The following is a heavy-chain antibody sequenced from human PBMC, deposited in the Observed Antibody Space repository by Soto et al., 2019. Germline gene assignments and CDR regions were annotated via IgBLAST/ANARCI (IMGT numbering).Heavy chain of an antibody. CDR3: ARGSSIAGLYYGLDV. Sequence: SETLSLTCTVSGCSISSGGYYWTWIRQHPGKGLEWIGYNYYSGITYYNPSLKSRVTISLDTSKNQFSLKLSSVTAADTAVYYCARGSSIAGLYYGLDVWGQGTTVTVSS. V-gene: IGHV4-31*03. CDR1: GCSISSGGYY. D-gene: IGHD6-6*01. CDR2: NYYSGIT. J-gene: IGHJ6*02.